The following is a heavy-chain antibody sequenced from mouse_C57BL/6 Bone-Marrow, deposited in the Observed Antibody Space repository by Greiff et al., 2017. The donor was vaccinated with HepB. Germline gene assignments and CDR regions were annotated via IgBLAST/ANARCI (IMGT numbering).Heavy chain of an antibody. Sequence: EVQVVESGGGLVQPGESLKLSCESNEYEFPSHDMSWVRKTPEKRLELVAAINSDGGSTYYPDTMERRFIISRDNTKKTLYLQMSSLRSEDTALYYCARRGVTTGGWYYFDYWGQGTTLTVSS. CDR3: ARRGVTTGGWYYFDY. CDR1: EYEFPSHD. CDR2: INSDGGST. J-gene: IGHJ2*01. D-gene: IGHD2-2*01. V-gene: IGHV5-2*01.